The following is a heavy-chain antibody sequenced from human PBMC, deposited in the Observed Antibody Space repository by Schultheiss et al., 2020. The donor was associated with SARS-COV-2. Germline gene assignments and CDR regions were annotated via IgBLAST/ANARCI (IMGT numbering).Heavy chain of an antibody. CDR3: ARGGYSYGYAY. J-gene: IGHJ4*02. Sequence: GGSLRLSCAASGFTFSSYGMHWVRQAPGKGLEWVAVIWYDGSNKYYAESVKGRFTISRDNSKNTLYLQMNSLRAEDTAVYYCARGGYSYGYAYWGQGTLVTVSS. CDR1: GFTFSSYG. CDR2: IWYDGSNK. V-gene: IGHV3-30*19. D-gene: IGHD5-18*01.